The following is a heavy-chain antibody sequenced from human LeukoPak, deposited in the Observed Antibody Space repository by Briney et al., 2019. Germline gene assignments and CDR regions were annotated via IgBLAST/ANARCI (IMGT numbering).Heavy chain of an antibody. J-gene: IGHJ2*01. CDR2: ISSSSRYT. Sequence: GRSLRLSRAASGFTFSDDYMSWLRQAPGKGLEWISYISSSSRYTNYADSVKGRFTISRDNAKNSLYLQMNSLRVEDTAVYYCARDGRRIQDYWYFDLWGRGTLVSVSS. CDR1: GFTFSDDY. CDR3: ARDGRRIQDYWYFDL. D-gene: IGHD5-18*01. V-gene: IGHV3-11*06.